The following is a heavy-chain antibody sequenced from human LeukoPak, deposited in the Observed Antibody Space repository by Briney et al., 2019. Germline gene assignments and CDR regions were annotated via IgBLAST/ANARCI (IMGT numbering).Heavy chain of an antibody. V-gene: IGHV5-51*01. CDR2: IYPDDSDT. Sequence: GESLKISCKGSGYSFTSYWIGWVRQMPGKGLEWMGIIYPDDSDTRYSPSFQGQVTISADKSISTAYLQWSSLKASDTAMYYCARHDSYDFWSGSTGRFDPWGQGTLVTVSS. D-gene: IGHD3-3*01. CDR3: ARHDSYDFWSGSTGRFDP. CDR1: GYSFTSYW. J-gene: IGHJ5*02.